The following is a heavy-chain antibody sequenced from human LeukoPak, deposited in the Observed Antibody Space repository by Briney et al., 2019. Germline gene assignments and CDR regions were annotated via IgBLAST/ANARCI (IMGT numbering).Heavy chain of an antibody. CDR3: AREITMVRGVIRDRWFDP. CDR2: ISYDGSNK. V-gene: IGHV3-30*03. CDR1: GFTFSSYG. D-gene: IGHD3-10*01. Sequence: RPGGSLRLSCAASGFTFSSYGMHWVRQAPGKGLEWVAVISYDGSNKYYADSVKGRFTISRDNSKNTLYLQMNSLRAEDTAVYYCAREITMVRGVIRDRWFDPWGQGTLVTVSS. J-gene: IGHJ5*02.